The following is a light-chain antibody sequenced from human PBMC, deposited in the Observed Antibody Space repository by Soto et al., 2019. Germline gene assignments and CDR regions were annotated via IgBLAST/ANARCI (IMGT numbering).Light chain of an antibody. CDR2: EVS. V-gene: IGLV2-14*01. CDR1: SSDVGGYNY. CDR3: SSYASSGGHNYV. Sequence: QSVLTQPASVSGSPGQSITISCTGTSSDVGGYNYVSWYQQHPGKAPKLMIYEVSNRPSGVSNRFSGSKSGNTASLTISGLQAEDEADYYCSSYASSGGHNYVFATGTKVTVL. J-gene: IGLJ1*01.